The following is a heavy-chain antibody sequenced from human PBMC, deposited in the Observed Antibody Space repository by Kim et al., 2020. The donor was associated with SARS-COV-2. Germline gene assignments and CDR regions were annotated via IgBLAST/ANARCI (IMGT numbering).Heavy chain of an antibody. CDR3: ARHKRYSSGWYVALYYYYMDV. V-gene: IGHV4-39*01. Sequence: SETLSLTCTASGGSLSSSSYYWGWIRQPPGKGLEWIGTAYYIGNTYYNPSLKSRVTISVDTSKNQFSLKLGSVTAAETAVYYCARHKRYSSGWYVALYYYYMDVWGKGTADTVSS. CDR1: GGSLSSSSYY. CDR2: AYYIGNT. J-gene: IGHJ6*03. D-gene: IGHD6-19*01.